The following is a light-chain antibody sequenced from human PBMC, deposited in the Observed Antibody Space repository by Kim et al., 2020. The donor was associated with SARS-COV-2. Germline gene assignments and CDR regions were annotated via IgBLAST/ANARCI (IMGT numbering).Light chain of an antibody. CDR2: DAS. V-gene: IGKV3-11*01. CDR3: QQRSNWPGT. CDR1: QCVSSY. J-gene: IGKJ2*02. Sequence: SSSLGKRATLPCRASQCVSSYLAWYQQKPGQAPRLLIYDASNRATGIPARFSGSGSGTDFTLTISSLEPEDFAVYYCQQRSNWPGTFGEGTKLDI.